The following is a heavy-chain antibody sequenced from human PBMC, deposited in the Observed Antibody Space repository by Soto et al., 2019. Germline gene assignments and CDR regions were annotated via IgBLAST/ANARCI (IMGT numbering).Heavy chain of an antibody. V-gene: IGHV3-23*01. CDR1: GFSFSDSA. Sequence: EVQLLESGGGLAHPGGSLRLSCGVSGFSFSDSAMSWVRQAPGKGLEWVSAMSGDEGSAYYADSVRGRFTVSRDNSKNKLYLEMHSLRGEDTAVYYCAKVRSWNSFYKIEGQNYSALDVWGRGTTVTVSS. D-gene: IGHD3-10*01. CDR2: MSGDEGSA. CDR3: AKVRSWNSFYKIEGQNYSALDV. J-gene: IGHJ6*02.